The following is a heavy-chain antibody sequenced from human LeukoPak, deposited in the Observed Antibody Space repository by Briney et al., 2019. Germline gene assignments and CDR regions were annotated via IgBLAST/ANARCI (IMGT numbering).Heavy chain of an antibody. V-gene: IGHV3-66*04. CDR1: GFSVSSNY. CDR2: IYSTGSI. J-gene: IGHJ5*02. CDR3: VKHTALYNNHGDFNWYDP. D-gene: IGHD4-17*01. Sequence: GGSLRLSCAASGFSVSSNYMSWVRQAPGKGLEWVSVIYSTGSIYYADSVKGRFTISRDPSKNTLYLQMDSLRAADTAVYYCVKHTALYNNHGDFNWYDPWGQGTPVTVSS.